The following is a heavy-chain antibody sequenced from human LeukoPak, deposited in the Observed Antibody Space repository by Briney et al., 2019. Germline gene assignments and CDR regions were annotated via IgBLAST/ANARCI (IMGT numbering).Heavy chain of an antibody. Sequence: QPGGSLRLSCAASGFTFSSYGMHWVRQAPGKGLEWVAVISYDGSNKYYADSVKGRFTISRDNSKNTLYLQMNSLRAEDTAVYYCAKPRIEEWLVRGGLDYWGQGTLVTVSS. V-gene: IGHV3-30*18. D-gene: IGHD6-19*01. CDR3: AKPRIEEWLVRGGLDY. CDR2: ISYDGSNK. CDR1: GFTFSSYG. J-gene: IGHJ4*02.